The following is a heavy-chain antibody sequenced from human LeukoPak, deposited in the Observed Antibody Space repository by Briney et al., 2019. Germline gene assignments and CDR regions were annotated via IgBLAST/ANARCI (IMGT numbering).Heavy chain of an antibody. Sequence: SQTLSLTCAISGDSVSSNSAAWNWIRQSPSRGLEWLGRTYYRSKWYNDYAVSVKSRITINTGTSKKQLSPKLNSVSPEGTAVYYCARRVGSGNGMDVWGQGTTVTVSS. D-gene: IGHD3-10*01. J-gene: IGHJ6*02. CDR2: TYYRSKWYN. V-gene: IGHV6-1*01. CDR3: ARRVGSGNGMDV. CDR1: GDSVSSNSAA.